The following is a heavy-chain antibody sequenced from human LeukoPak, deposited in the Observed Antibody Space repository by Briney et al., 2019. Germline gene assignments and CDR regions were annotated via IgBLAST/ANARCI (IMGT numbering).Heavy chain of an antibody. V-gene: IGHV4-39*01. CDR1: GGSITSSSCY. CDR3: ARGRRDGYNLEYFDK. D-gene: IGHD5-24*01. CDR2: FYYSGST. Sequence: SETLSPTCTVSGGSITSSSCYWGWIRQPPGKGLQWIGSFYYSGSTYYNPSLKSRVTIYVDTSKNQFSLKLSSVTAADTAVYYCARGRRDGYNLEYFDKWGQGTLVTVSS. J-gene: IGHJ4*02.